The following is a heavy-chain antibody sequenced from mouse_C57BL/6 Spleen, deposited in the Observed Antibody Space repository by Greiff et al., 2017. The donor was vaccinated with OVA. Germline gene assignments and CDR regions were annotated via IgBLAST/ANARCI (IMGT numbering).Heavy chain of an antibody. CDR3: ANYGSKAAY. CDR1: GFTFSDYG. D-gene: IGHD1-1*01. Sequence: EVKLMESGGGLVKPGGSLKLSCAASGFTFSDYGMHWVRQAPEKGLEWVAYISSGSSTIYYADTVKGRFTISRDNAKNTLFLQMTSLRSEDTAMYYCANYGSKAAYWGQGTLVTVSA. V-gene: IGHV5-17*01. J-gene: IGHJ3*01. CDR2: ISSGSSTI.